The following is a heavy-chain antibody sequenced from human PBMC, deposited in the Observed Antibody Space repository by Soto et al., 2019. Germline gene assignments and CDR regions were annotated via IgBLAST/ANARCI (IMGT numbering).Heavy chain of an antibody. CDR2: IYYSGST. CDR1: VGSVSSGSYY. V-gene: IGHV4-61*01. CDR3: ARGFGSSWNTGGHNWFDF. Sequence: SETLSLTCTVSVGSVSSGSYYRSWIRQPPGNGLEWIGNIYYSGSTNYNPSLRSRVTISVDTSNNHFCLKLSSVTAADTAVYYCARGFGSSWNTGGHNWFDFWGQGTMVTVSS. J-gene: IGHJ5*01. D-gene: IGHD6-13*01.